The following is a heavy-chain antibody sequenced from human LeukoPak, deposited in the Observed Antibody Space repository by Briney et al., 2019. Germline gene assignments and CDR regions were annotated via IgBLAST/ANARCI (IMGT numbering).Heavy chain of an antibody. J-gene: IGHJ5*02. V-gene: IGHV4-39*07. D-gene: IGHD2-2*01. CDR3: ARHGAGSGRISSTINLFWFDP. CDR2: VSYSGSP. Sequence: SETLSLTCTVSGASINIYTYYWGWIRQPPGKGLEWIGSVSYSGSPYYNPSLTSRATISVDTSRNQVSLKLTSVTAADTAVYYCARHGAGSGRISSTINLFWFDPWGQGTLVTVSS. CDR1: GASINIYTYY.